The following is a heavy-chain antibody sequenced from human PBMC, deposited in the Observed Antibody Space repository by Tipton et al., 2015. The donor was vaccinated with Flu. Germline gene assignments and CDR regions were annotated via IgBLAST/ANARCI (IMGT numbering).Heavy chain of an antibody. Sequence: LRLSCTVSGASISSESYYWGWIRQPPGKGLEWIGFINYNGGTDYNPSLKSRVTISVDTSKNQFSLRLSSVTAADTAVYYCARAPYSDYDTSGSSFDYWGQGTLVTVSS. CDR3: ARAPYSDYDTSGSSFDY. CDR2: INYNGGT. J-gene: IGHJ4*02. D-gene: IGHD3-22*01. V-gene: IGHV4-61*01. CDR1: GASISSESYY.